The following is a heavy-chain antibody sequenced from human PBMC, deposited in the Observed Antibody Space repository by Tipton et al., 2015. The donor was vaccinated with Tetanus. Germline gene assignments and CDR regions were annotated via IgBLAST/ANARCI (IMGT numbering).Heavy chain of an antibody. CDR2: ISYSGTT. CDR1: GGSISSNTYS. D-gene: IGHD6-25*01. V-gene: IGHV4-39*01. CDR3: ARHAARNSDFDY. Sequence: GLVKPSESLSLTCSVSGGSISSNTYSWDWIRQPPGEGLEWVGSISYSGTTDYNPSLKSRVTISVDTSKNQFSLKLSSVTAADTAVYYCARHAARNSDFDYWGQGTLVTVSS. J-gene: IGHJ4*02.